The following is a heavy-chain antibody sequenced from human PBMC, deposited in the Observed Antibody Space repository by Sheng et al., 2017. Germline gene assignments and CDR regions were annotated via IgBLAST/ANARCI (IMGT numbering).Heavy chain of an antibody. V-gene: IGHV3-33*01. D-gene: IGHD3-10*01. CDR2: IWYDGSNK. CDR3: ARERRGSGLFDY. CDR1: GFTFSSYG. Sequence: QVQLVESGGGVVQPGRSLRLSCAASGFTFSSYGMHWVRQAPGKGLEWVAVIWYDGSNKYYADSVKGRFTISRDNSKNTLYLQMNSLRAEDTAVYYCARERRGSGLFDYWGQGTLVTVSS. J-gene: IGHJ4*02.